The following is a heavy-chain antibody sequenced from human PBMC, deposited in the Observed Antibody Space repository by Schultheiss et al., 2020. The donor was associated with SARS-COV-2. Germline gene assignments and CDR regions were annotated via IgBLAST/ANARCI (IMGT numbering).Heavy chain of an antibody. V-gene: IGHV3-53*01. Sequence: GESLKISCAASGFTVSSNHMSWVRQAPGKGLEWVSVIYSGDNTYYADSVKGRFTISRDNSKNTLYLQMNSLRAEDTAVYYCAREGWLVAHAEYFQHWGQGTLVTVSS. J-gene: IGHJ1*01. D-gene: IGHD6-19*01. CDR2: IYSGDNT. CDR1: GFTVSSNH. CDR3: AREGWLVAHAEYFQH.